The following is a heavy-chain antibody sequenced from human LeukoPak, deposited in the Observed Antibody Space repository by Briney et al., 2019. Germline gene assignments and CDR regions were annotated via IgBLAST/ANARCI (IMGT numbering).Heavy chain of an antibody. CDR2: RNGGST. CDR1: GFTFDDYG. D-gene: IGHD1-26*01. V-gene: IGHV3-20*04. J-gene: IGHJ4*02. CDR3: TSTGILGATTGVGLFDF. Sequence: GGSLRLSCAASGFTFDDYGMSWVRQAPGKGLEWVSGRNGGSTNYADSVKGRFTISRDNAKNSLYLQMNSLRDEDTALYYCTSTGILGATTGVGLFDFWGQGTLVTVSS.